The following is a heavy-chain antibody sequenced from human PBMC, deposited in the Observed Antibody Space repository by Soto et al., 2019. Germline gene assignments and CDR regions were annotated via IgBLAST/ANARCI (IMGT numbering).Heavy chain of an antibody. CDR1: GLTFRSFS. CDR2: ISSNSAYI. Sequence: GGSLRRSWPASGLTFRSFSMNWGRQAPGKGLEWVSTISSNSAYIYYTDALRGRFTISRDNAKNSLHLQMNSLRAEDTAVYYCTRDASRDSSARGWFDPWGPGTPVTVS. D-gene: IGHD6-13*01. J-gene: IGHJ5*02. V-gene: IGHV3-21*01. CDR3: TRDASRDSSARGWFDP.